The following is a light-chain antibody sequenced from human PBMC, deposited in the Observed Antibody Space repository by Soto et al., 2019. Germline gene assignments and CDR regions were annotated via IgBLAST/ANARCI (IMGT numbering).Light chain of an antibody. CDR3: QQCGSSPIT. CDR2: GAS. CDR1: QSVSSSY. Sequence: EIVLTQSPGTLSLSPGEGAALSCRASQSVSSSYLAWYQQKPGQAPRLLIYGASSRATGIPDRFSGSGSGTDFTLTISRLEPEDFAVYYCQQCGSSPITFGQGTRLVIK. V-gene: IGKV3-20*01. J-gene: IGKJ5*01.